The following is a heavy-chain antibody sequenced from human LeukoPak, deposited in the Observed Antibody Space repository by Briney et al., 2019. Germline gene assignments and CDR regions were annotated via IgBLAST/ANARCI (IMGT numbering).Heavy chain of an antibody. CDR1: GGSISSYY. CDR3: ARPAGLGYCSGGSCYEANGMDV. J-gene: IGHJ6*02. CDR2: IYYSGST. Sequence: SETLSLTCTVSGGSISSYYWSWIRQPPGKGLEWIGYIYYSGSTNYNPSLKSRVTISVDTSKNQFSLKLSSVTAADTAVYYCARPAGLGYCSGGSCYEANGMDVWGQGTTVTVSS. V-gene: IGHV4-59*08. D-gene: IGHD2-15*01.